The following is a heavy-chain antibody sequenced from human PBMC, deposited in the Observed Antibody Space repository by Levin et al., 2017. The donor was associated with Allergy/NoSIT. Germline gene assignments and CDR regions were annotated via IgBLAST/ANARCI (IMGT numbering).Heavy chain of an antibody. CDR1: GFTFSSYG. Sequence: GESLKISCAASGFTFSSYGMHWVRQAPGKGLEWVAVISYDGSNKYYADSVKGRFTISRDNSKNTLYLQMNSLRAEDTAVYYCAKGGSSWYYFDYWGQGTLVTVAS. CDR2: ISYDGSNK. CDR3: AKGGSSWYYFDY. V-gene: IGHV3-30*18. D-gene: IGHD6-13*01. J-gene: IGHJ4*02.